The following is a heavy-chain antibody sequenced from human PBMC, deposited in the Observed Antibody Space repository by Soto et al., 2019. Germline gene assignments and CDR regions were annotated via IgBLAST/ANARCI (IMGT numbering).Heavy chain of an antibody. CDR1: GGSISSGGYY. D-gene: IGHD2-15*01. J-gene: IGHJ5*02. V-gene: IGHV4-31*03. CDR2: IYYSGST. Sequence: ASETLSLTCTFSGGSISSGGYYLSWIRQHPGKGLEWIGYIYYSGSTYYNPSLKSRVTISVDTSKNQFSLKLSSVTAADTAVYYCAGSIVVVVAARPGGWFDPWGQGTLVTVSS. CDR3: AGSIVVVVAARPGGWFDP.